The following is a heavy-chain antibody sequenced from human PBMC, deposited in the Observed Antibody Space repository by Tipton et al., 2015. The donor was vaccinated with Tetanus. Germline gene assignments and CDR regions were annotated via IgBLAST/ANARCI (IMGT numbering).Heavy chain of an antibody. CDR2: VSSSGNS. D-gene: IGHD1-1*01. J-gene: IGHJ3*02. V-gene: IGHV4-4*07. CDR1: GGSVSSYY. CDR3: ARVGAGLRRREGPLDS. Sequence: TLSLTCTVSGGSVSSYYWTWFRQPPGKRLEWIGFVSSSGNSNYSPSLTGRVSMSLDTSKQQFSLSLTSATAADTAVYYCARVGAGLRRREGPLDSWGQGTMVTVSS.